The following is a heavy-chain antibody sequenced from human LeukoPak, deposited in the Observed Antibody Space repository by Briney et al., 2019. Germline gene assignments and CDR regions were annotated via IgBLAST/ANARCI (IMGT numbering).Heavy chain of an antibody. D-gene: IGHD3-22*01. CDR1: GFTFSSYG. V-gene: IGHV3-30*18. CDR3: AKGHYYDSSGYSTYYFDY. CDR2: ISYGGSNK. J-gene: IGHJ4*02. Sequence: GGSLRLSCAASGFTFSSYGMHWVRQAPGKGLEWVAVISYGGSNKYYADSVKGRFTISRDNSKNTLYLQMNSLRAEDTAVYYCAKGHYYDSSGYSTYYFDYWGQGTLVTVSS.